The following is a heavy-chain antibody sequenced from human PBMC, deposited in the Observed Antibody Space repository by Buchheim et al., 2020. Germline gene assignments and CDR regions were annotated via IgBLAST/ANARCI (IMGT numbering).Heavy chain of an antibody. V-gene: IGHV4-34*01. D-gene: IGHD4-23*01. CDR1: GGSFSGYY. Sequence: QVQLQQWGAGLLKPSETLSLTCAVYGGSFSGYYWSWIRQPPGKGLEWIGEINHSGSTNYNPFLKSRVTISVDTSKNQFSLKLTSVTAADTAVYYCARDAVEDYGGNHDYWGQGTL. CDR2: INHSGST. CDR3: ARDAVEDYGGNHDY. J-gene: IGHJ4*02.